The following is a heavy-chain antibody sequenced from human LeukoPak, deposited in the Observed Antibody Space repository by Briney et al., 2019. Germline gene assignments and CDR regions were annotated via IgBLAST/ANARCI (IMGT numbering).Heavy chain of an antibody. CDR1: GFTFSSYE. CDR3: AAAGTLGYYYYMDV. Sequence: GGSLRLSCAASGFTFSSYEMNWVRQAPGKGLEWVSYISSGGSTIYYADSVKGRFTISRDNAKNSLYLQMNSLRAEDTAVYYCAAAGTLGYYYYMDVWGKGTTVTISS. D-gene: IGHD6-13*01. CDR2: ISSGGSTI. J-gene: IGHJ6*03. V-gene: IGHV3-48*03.